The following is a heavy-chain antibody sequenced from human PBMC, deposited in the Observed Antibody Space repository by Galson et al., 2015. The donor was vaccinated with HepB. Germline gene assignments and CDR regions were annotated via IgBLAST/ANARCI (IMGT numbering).Heavy chain of an antibody. J-gene: IGHJ6*02. V-gene: IGHV3-11*03. Sequence: SLRLSCAASGFTFSDYYVNWIRQAPGKGLEWVSYISSGSSYTNYADSVEGRFRISRANAKNSLYLQVNSLRVEDTAVYYCARTRNHAVDVWGQGTTVTVSS. D-gene: IGHD1-14*01. CDR1: GFTFSDYY. CDR2: ISSGSSYT. CDR3: ARTRNHAVDV.